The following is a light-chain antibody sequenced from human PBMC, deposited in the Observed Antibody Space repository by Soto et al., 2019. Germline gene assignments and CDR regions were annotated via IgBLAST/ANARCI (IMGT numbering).Light chain of an antibody. CDR2: TSS. CDR1: QSIGRN. V-gene: IGKV1-39*01. CDR3: QQGYSTPPT. J-gene: IGKJ1*01. Sequence: DIQMTQSPASLSASVGDRVTVTCRASQSIGRNLNWYQQKPGKAPKLLIYTSSNLQSGVPSRFSGSGSGTDFILTIRSLQPEDFASYYCQQGYSTPPTFGQGTKVDIK.